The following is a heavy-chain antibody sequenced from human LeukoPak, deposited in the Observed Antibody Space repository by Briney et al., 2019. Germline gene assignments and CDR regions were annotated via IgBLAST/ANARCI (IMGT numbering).Heavy chain of an antibody. CDR2: ISYDGSNK. D-gene: IGHD6-13*01. CDR3: ASERPSSSWYDF. V-gene: IGHV3-30-3*01. CDR1: GFTFSSYA. J-gene: IGHJ5*01. Sequence: HPGRSLRLSCAASGFTFSSYAMHWVRQAPGKGLEWVAVISYDGSNKYYADSVRGRFTISRDNSKNTLYLQMNSLRAEDTAVYYCASERPSSSWYDFWGQGILVTVSS.